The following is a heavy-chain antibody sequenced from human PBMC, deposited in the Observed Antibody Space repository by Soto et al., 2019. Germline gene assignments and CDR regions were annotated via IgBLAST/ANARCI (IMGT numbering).Heavy chain of an antibody. CDR1: GFTFSSYG. Sequence: QVQLVESGGGVVQPGRSLRLSCAASGFTFSSYGMHWVRQAPGKGLEWVAVIAYDGSNKYYADSVKGRFTISRDNSKNTLYLQMNSRRAQDTAVYDCEKERAIVLVTASSYYWGQGTLVTVSS. J-gene: IGHJ4*02. V-gene: IGHV3-30*18. CDR3: EKERAIVLVTASSYY. CDR2: IAYDGSNK. D-gene: IGHD2-21*02.